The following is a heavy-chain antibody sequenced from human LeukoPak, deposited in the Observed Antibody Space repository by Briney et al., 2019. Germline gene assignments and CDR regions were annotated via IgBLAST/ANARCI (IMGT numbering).Heavy chain of an antibody. D-gene: IGHD3-10*01. CDR1: GGSISSSSYY. V-gene: IGHV4-39*07. Sequence: SETLSLTCTVSGGSISSSSYYWGWIRQPPGKGLEWIGSIYYSGSTYYNPSLKSRVTISVDTSKNQFSLKLTSVTAADTAVYYCARASRGHDYWGQGTLVTVSS. CDR3: ARASRGHDY. CDR2: IYYSGST. J-gene: IGHJ4*02.